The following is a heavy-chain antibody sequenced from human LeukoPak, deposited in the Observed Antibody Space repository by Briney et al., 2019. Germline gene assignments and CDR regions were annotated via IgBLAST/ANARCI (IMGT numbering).Heavy chain of an antibody. D-gene: IGHD1-26*01. CDR1: GFTFSSYG. CDR2: IWYDGSNK. CDR3: ARDGWEGDGMDV. J-gene: IGHJ6*02. V-gene: IGHV3-33*01. Sequence: GGSLRLSCAASGFTFSSYGMHWVRQAPGKGLEWVAVIWYDGSNKYYADSVKGRFTISRDNSKNTLYLQMNSLRAEDTAVYYCARDGWEGDGMDVWGQGTTVTVSS.